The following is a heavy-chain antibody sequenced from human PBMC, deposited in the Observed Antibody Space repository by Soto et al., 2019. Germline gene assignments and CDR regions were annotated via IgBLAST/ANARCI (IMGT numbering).Heavy chain of an antibody. J-gene: IGHJ4*02. D-gene: IGHD2-15*01. CDR3: GKVLVGATGHTDSDS. Sequence: PSETLSLTCTVSGGSIYRSGYYWGWIRQPPGRGLEWIGNIDYNGVTYSNPSLESRVTISRDTSKNQFSLKLTSVTAADTALYYCGKVLVGATGHTDSDSWGPGTLVTVSS. V-gene: IGHV4-39*01. CDR1: GGSIYRSGYY. CDR2: IDYNGVT.